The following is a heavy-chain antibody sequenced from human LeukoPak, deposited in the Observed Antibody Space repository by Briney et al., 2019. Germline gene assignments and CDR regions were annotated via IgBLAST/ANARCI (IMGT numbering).Heavy chain of an antibody. CDR1: GFTFSSYW. J-gene: IGHJ4*02. D-gene: IGHD3-10*01. V-gene: IGHV3-23*01. CDR3: AGFYYYGSGRNFDY. Sequence: GGSLRLSCAASGFTFSSYWMHWVRQAPGKGLEWVSAISGSGDNTYYADSVKGRFTISRDNSQNTLFLQMNSLRAEDTAVYYCAGFYYYGSGRNFDYWGQGILVTVSS. CDR2: ISGSGDNT.